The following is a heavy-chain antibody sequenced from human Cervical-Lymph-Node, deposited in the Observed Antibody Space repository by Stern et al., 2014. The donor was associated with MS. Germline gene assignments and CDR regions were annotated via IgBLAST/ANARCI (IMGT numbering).Heavy chain of an antibody. D-gene: IGHD6-6*01. CDR2: IYYSGSS. CDR1: GVSFSSAVNY. CDR3: ARSDGSSFDP. V-gene: IGHV4-31*03. Sequence: QLQLQESGPGLLKPSQTLSLTCTVSGVSFSSAVNYWSWIRQHPGKGLEWMGYIYYSGSSYYSPSLKGRLTISVDTSKNQFSLNLRSVTAADTAVYYCARSDGSSFDPWGQGTLVTVSS. J-gene: IGHJ5*02.